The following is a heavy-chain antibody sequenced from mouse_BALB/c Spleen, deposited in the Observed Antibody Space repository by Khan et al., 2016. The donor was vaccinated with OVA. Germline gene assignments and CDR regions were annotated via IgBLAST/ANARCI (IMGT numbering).Heavy chain of an antibody. CDR3: ARLADYYDSEGFAY. Sequence: VQLKESGGDVVKPGGSLKLSCAASGFTFSTYGMSWVRQTPDKRLEWVATVSTGGHYTYYPEPVKGRFTFSGDNAKNTLYLQLSSLKSEDSAMFYCARLADYYDSEGFAYWGQGILVTVSA. CDR2: VSTGGHYT. D-gene: IGHD1-1*01. V-gene: IGHV5-6*01. J-gene: IGHJ3*01. CDR1: GFTFSTYG.